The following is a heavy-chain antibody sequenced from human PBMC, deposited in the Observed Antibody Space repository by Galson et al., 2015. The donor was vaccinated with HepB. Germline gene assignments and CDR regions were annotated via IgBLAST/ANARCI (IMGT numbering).Heavy chain of an antibody. CDR2: ISGSGGST. J-gene: IGHJ6*02. CDR1: GFTFSSYA. Sequence: SLRLSCAASGFTFSSYAMSWVRQAPGKGLEWVSAISGSGGSTYYADSVKGRFTISRDNSKNTLYLQMNSLRAEDTAVYYCAKYGGSYQGDYYYGMDVWGQGTTVTVSS. D-gene: IGHD1-26*01. CDR3: AKYGGSYQGDYYYGMDV. V-gene: IGHV3-23*01.